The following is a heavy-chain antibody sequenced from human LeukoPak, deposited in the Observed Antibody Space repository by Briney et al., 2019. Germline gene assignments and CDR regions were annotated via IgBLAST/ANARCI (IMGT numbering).Heavy chain of an antibody. D-gene: IGHD6-13*01. J-gene: IGHJ4*02. V-gene: IGHV3-48*02. CDR1: GFTFSTYN. CDR2: ISSSSSPT. CDR3: ARDHYSRNDY. Sequence: GGSLRLSCAASGFTFSTYNMNWVRQAPGKGLEWVSYISSSSSPTYYADSVKGRFTISRDNAKNSLYLQMNSLRDEDTAVYYCARDHYSRNDYWGQGAGDRL.